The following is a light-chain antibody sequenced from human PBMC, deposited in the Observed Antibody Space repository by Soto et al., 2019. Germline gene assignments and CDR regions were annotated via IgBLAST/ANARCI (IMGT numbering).Light chain of an antibody. CDR3: HQLNNYPLT. CDR1: QGIGSY. V-gene: IGKV1-9*01. J-gene: IGKJ4*01. CDR2: AAS. Sequence: DVQLTQSPSFLSASVGDRVSITCRASQGIGSYLAWYQQKPGKAPNLLIYAASTLQSGVPSRFSGSGSGTDFTLTISSLKPEDFATYYCHQLNNYPLTFGGGTKVDIK.